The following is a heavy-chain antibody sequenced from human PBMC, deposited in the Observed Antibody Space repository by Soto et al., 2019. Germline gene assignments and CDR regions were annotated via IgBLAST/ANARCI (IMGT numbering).Heavy chain of an antibody. CDR2: IIPVFGAA. J-gene: IGHJ3*01. V-gene: IGHV1-69*01. CDR3: ARGECSSVYCFTRWALDF. Sequence: QVRLVQSGAEVKRPESSVKVSCKASGGTFSNYAITWVRQAPGQGLEWMGGIIPVFGAANYAQKFQGRVTFTADESTRTAFMELSSLRSEDTAVYYCARGECSSVYCFTRWALDFWGQGTVVTVSS. D-gene: IGHD2-2*01. CDR1: GGTFSNYA.